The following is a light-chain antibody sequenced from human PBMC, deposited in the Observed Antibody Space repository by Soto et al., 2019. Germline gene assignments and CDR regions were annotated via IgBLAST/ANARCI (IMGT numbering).Light chain of an antibody. CDR3: QQYGSSPQT. CDR1: QSVSSSF. CDR2: GAS. J-gene: IGKJ4*01. Sequence: EIVLTQSPGTLSSSPGERATLSCRASQSVSSSFLAWYQHKPGQAPRLLIQGASSRATGIPDRFSGRGSGTDFTLTISRLEPEDFAMYYCQQYGSSPQTFGGGTKVEIK. V-gene: IGKV3-20*01.